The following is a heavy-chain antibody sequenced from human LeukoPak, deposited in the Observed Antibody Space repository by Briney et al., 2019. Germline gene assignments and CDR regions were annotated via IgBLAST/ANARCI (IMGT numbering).Heavy chain of an antibody. CDR3: TRDCSGSSCYEEMDY. Sequence: GGSLRLSCTVSGFTFGDYAMSWVRQAPGKGLEWVGFIRSKAFGATTDYAASVKGRFTVSRDDSKSIAYLQMNSLKTEDTAVYYCTRDCSGSSCYEEMDYWGQGTLVTVSS. D-gene: IGHD2-15*01. V-gene: IGHV3-49*04. J-gene: IGHJ4*02. CDR1: GFTFGDYA. CDR2: IRSKAFGATT.